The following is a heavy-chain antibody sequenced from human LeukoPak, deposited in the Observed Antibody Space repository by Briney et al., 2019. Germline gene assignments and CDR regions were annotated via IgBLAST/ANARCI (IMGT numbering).Heavy chain of an antibody. Sequence: PGGSLRLSCAASGFTFSSYSVNWVRQAPGKGLEWVSYISSSSSTIYYADSVKGRFTISRDNAKNSLYLQMNSLRDEDTAVYYCARDRAGVLRFFLRQSRNYGMDVWGQGTTVTVSS. CDR3: ARDRAGVLRFFLRQSRNYGMDV. J-gene: IGHJ6*02. D-gene: IGHD3-3*01. V-gene: IGHV3-48*02. CDR1: GFTFSSYS. CDR2: ISSSSSTI.